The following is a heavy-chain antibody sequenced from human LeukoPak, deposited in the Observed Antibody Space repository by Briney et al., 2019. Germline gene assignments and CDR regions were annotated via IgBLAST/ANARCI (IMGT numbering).Heavy chain of an antibody. CDR3: ATLSGIAVAGYFDY. CDR1: GGSISSYY. J-gene: IGHJ4*02. D-gene: IGHD6-19*01. CDR2: IYYSGST. Sequence: SETLSLTCTVSGGSISSYYWSWIRQPPATGLAWIGYIYYSGSTNYNPSLKSRVTISVDTSKNQFSLKLSSVTAADTAVYYCATLSGIAVAGYFDYWGQGTLVTVSS. V-gene: IGHV4-59*01.